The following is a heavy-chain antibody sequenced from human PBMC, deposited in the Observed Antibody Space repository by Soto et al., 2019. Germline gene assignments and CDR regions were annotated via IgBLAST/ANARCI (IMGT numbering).Heavy chain of an antibody. CDR1: GFTFSSYA. Sequence: QVQLVESGGGVVQPGRSLRLSCAASGFTFSSYAMHWVRQAPGKGLEWVAVISYDGSNKYYADSVKGRFTISRDNSKNTPYLQMNSLRAEDTAVYYCARGGGHSSGWYTLDYWGQGTLVTVSS. CDR3: ARGGGHSSGWYTLDY. CDR2: ISYDGSNK. J-gene: IGHJ4*02. V-gene: IGHV3-30-3*01. D-gene: IGHD6-19*01.